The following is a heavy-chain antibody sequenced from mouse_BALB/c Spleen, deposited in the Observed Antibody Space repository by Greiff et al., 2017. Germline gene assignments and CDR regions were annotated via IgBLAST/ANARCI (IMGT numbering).Heavy chain of an antibody. J-gene: IGHJ4*01. CDR1: GYSITGYYY. CDR3: ARVYGSCRLDY. Sequence: ESGPGLVKPSLSLSLSCPVTGYSITGYYYWYWIRQFPGNKLEWSGYISYDGSTNYNPSLKNRISITRDTSKNQFFVKLNSLTTEDAATYYGARVYGSCRLDYWGQGTSVTVSS. V-gene: IGHV3-6*02. CDR2: ISYDGST. D-gene: IGHD1-1*01.